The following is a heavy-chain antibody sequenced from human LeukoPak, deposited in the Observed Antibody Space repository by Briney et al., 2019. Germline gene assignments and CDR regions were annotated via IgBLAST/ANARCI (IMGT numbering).Heavy chain of an antibody. CDR1: GGSISSSSYY. CDR2: IYYSGST. Sequence: SETLSLTCTVSGGSISSSSYYWGWIRQPPGKGLEWIGSIYYSGSTYYNPSLKSRVTISVDTSKNQFSLKLSSVTAADTAVYYCARQPRHFDYWGQGTLVTVSS. CDR3: ARQPRHFDY. V-gene: IGHV4-39*01. J-gene: IGHJ4*02.